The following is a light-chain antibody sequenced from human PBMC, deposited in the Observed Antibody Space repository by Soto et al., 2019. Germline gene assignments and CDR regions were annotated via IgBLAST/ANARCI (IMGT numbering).Light chain of an antibody. J-gene: IGLJ1*01. CDR2: DVS. V-gene: IGLV2-14*01. Sequence: QSALTQPASVSGSPGQSSTISCVGTSSDIGDYNYVSWYQQHPGKVPKVIIYDVSNRPSGVSYRFSGTKSGNTASLTVSGLQAEDEADYYCCSYTRSGTLIFGTGTKLTVL. CDR3: CSYTRSGTLI. CDR1: SSDIGDYNY.